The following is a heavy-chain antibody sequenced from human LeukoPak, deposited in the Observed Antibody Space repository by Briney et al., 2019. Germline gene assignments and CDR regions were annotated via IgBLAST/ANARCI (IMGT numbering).Heavy chain of an antibody. V-gene: IGHV3-53*04. D-gene: IGHD3-3*01. CDR3: ASTHYDFWSGLGYFDY. CDR2: IYSGGST. CDR1: GFTFSSYA. Sequence: GGSLRLSCAASGFTFSSYAMSWVRQAPGKGLEWVSVIYSGGSTYYADSVKGRFTISRHNSKNTLYLQMNSLRAEDTAVYYCASTHYDFWSGLGYFDYWGQGTLVTVSS. J-gene: IGHJ4*02.